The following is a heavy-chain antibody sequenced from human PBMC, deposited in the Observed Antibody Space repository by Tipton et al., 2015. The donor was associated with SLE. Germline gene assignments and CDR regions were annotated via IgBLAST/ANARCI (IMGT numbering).Heavy chain of an antibody. CDR3: ARGFGNSFKRGFDI. J-gene: IGHJ3*02. D-gene: IGHD4-23*01. Sequence: TLSLTCSVSGGSIGSYYWSWIRQPPGRGLVWIGHMSYSGSTYYNPSLKSRITISVDTSKNQFSLRLNSVTAADTALYFCARGFGNSFKRGFDIWGQGTLVTVSS. CDR2: MSYSGST. V-gene: IGHV4-59*12. CDR1: GGSIGSYY.